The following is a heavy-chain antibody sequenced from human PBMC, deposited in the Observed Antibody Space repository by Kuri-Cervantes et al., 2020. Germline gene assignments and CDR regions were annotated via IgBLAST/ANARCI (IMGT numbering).Heavy chain of an antibody. D-gene: IGHD2-2*01. CDR2: ISHSRSP. CDR1: GGSITSINW. J-gene: IGHJ6*03. V-gene: IGHV4-4*02. CDR3: ARGGSSTYYYYYYMDV. Sequence: SETLSLTCAVSGGSITSINWWSWVRQPPGKGLEWIGEISHSRSPNYNPSVKSRVTISMDKSKNQLSLSLTSVTAADTAVYYCARGGSSTYYYYYYMDVWGKGTTVTVSS.